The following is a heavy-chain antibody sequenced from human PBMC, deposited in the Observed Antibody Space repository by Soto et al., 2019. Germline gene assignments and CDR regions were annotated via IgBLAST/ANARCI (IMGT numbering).Heavy chain of an antibody. CDR3: ARALEQLAYYYYYGMDV. D-gene: IGHD6-13*01. V-gene: IGHV1-69*01. CDR2: IIPIFGTA. CDR1: GGTFSSYA. Sequence: QVQLVQSGAEVKKPGSSVKVSCKASGGTFSSYAISWVRQAPGQGLEWMGGIIPIFGTANYAQKFQGRVTITADEDTSRAYMELSRLRAEDTAVYYCARALEQLAYYYYYGMDVWCQGTTVTVSS. J-gene: IGHJ6*02.